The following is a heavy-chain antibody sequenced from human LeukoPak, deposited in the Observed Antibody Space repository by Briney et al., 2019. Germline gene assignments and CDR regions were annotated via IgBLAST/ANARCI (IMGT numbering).Heavy chain of an antibody. J-gene: IGHJ6*02. Sequence: GGSLRLSCAASGFTFSSYGMHWVRQAPGKGLEWVAFIRYDGSNKYYADSVKGRFTISRDNSKNTLYLQMNSLTAEDTAVYYCAKAPRRFSYGMDVWGQGTTVTVSS. CDR3: AKAPRRFSYGMDV. CDR2: IRYDGSNK. V-gene: IGHV3-30*02. CDR1: GFTFSSYG.